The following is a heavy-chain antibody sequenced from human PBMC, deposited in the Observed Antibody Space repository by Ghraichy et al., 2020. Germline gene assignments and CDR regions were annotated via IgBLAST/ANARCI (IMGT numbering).Heavy chain of an antibody. CDR1: GYSISSGYY. CDR2: IYHSGST. Sequence: SETLSLTCAVSGYSISSGYYWGWIRQPPGKGLEWIGSIYHSGSTYYNPSLKSRVTISVDTSKNQFSLKLSSVTAADTAVYYCASHFWSGSWDYWGQGTLVTVSS. J-gene: IGHJ4*02. V-gene: IGHV4-38-2*01. D-gene: IGHD3-3*02. CDR3: ASHFWSGSWDY.